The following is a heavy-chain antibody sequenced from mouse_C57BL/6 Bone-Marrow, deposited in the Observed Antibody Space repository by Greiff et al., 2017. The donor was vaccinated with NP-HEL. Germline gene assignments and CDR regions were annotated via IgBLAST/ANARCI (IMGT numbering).Heavy chain of an antibody. Sequence: VQLQQSGPGLVKPSQSLSLTCSVTGYSITSGYYWNWIRQFPGNKLEWMGYISYDGSNNYNPSLKNRISITRDTSKNQFFLKLNSVTTEDTATYYCARDAVVAEGYAMDYWGQGTSVTVSS. CDR1: GYSITSGYY. V-gene: IGHV3-6*01. J-gene: IGHJ4*01. CDR3: ARDAVVAEGYAMDY. CDR2: ISYDGSN. D-gene: IGHD1-1*01.